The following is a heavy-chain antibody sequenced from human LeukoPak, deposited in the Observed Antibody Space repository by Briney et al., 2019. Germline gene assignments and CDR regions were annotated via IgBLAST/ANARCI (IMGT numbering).Heavy chain of an antibody. Sequence: SGGSLRLSCAASGFTFSSYGMSWVRQAPGKGLEWVSAISGSGGSTYYADSVKGRFTISRDNSKNTLYLQMNSLRAEDTAVYYCAKSRWQQLVRDYFDYWGQGTLVTVSS. CDR1: GFTFSSYG. V-gene: IGHV3-23*01. D-gene: IGHD6-13*01. CDR3: AKSRWQQLVRDYFDY. CDR2: ISGSGGST. J-gene: IGHJ4*02.